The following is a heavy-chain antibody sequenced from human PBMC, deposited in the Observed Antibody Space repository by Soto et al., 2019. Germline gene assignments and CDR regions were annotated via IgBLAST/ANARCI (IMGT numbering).Heavy chain of an antibody. CDR2: VNAYNGNT. Sequence: ASLKVSCKASGYIFTGLGGNWVRHAPGQGLEWMGWVNAYNGNTNYAQKFQGRVTMTADTSTSTTYMEVRSLRSDETPVYYCETRAEGIAANVLWGQGTLVTVSS. D-gene: IGHD6-13*01. J-gene: IGHJ4*02. CDR3: ETRAEGIAANVL. CDR1: GYIFTGLG. V-gene: IGHV1-18*01.